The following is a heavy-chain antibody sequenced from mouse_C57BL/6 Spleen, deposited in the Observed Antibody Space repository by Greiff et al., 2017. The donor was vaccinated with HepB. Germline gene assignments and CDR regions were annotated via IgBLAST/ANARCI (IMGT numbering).Heavy chain of an antibody. CDR3: ARRFYAMDY. J-gene: IGHJ4*01. CDR1: GYTFTSYG. CDR2: IYPRSGNT. V-gene: IGHV1-81*01. Sequence: VMLVESGAELARPGASVKLSCKASGYTFTSYGISWVKQRTGQGLEWIGEIYPRSGNTYYNEKFKGKATLTADKSSSTAYMELRSLTSEDSAVYFCARRFYAMDYWGQGTSVTVSS.